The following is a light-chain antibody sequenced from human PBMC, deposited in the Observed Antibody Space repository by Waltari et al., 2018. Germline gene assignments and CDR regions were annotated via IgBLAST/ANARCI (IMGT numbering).Light chain of an antibody. CDR3: QSFDSRLSDGVV. J-gene: IGLJ2*01. CDR1: SSNLGEGHQ. V-gene: IGLV1-40*01. CDR2: GNN. Sequence: QSVLTQPPSVSGTPGQRVTISCPGSSSNLGEGHQVHWYQKIPGTAPKLLIFGNNKRPSGVPDRFSGSKSGTSASLAITGLQAEDEGYYYCQSFDSRLSDGVVFGGGTKVTVL.